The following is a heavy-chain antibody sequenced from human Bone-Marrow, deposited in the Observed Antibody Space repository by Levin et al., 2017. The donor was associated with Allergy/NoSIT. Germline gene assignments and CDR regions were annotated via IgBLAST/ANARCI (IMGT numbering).Heavy chain of an antibody. J-gene: IGHJ5*02. CDR1: GASMTSNY. V-gene: IGHV4-59*08. D-gene: IGHD6-19*01. CDR2: IYYTVSA. CDR3: ARQASLPGPSSAVEWVDP. Sequence: SETLSLTCTVSGASMTSNYWSWIRQPPGKGLEWIGYIYYTVSAKYNASLKSRVTISLDTSKSQLSLKLNSVTAADTAVYYCARQASLPGPSSAVEWVDPWGPGILVSVSS.